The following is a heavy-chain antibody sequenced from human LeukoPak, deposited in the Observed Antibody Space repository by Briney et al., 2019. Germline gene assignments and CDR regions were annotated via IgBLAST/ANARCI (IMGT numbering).Heavy chain of an antibody. V-gene: IGHV1-69*13. D-gene: IGHD3-22*01. CDR1: GGTFSSYA. Sequence: SVKVSCKASGGTFSSYAISWVRQAPGQGLEWMGGIIPIFGTANYAQKFQGRVTITADESTSTAYMELSSLRSEDTAVYYCARATYYYDSSGYYDRYYFDYWGQGTLVTVSS. CDR2: IIPIFGTA. CDR3: ARATYYYDSSGYYDRYYFDY. J-gene: IGHJ4*02.